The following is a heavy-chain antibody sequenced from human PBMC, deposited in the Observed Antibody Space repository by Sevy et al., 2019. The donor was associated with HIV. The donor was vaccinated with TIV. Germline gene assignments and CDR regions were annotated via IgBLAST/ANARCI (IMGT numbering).Heavy chain of an antibody. V-gene: IGHV3-30*02. D-gene: IGHD3-22*01. CDR3: ATGGYYYDNAAYYALDS. CDR2: IGSDGAYQ. J-gene: IGHJ4*02. CDR1: GCTFSNYA. Sequence: GGSLRLSCAATGCTFSNYAMHWVRQAPGKGMEWVAIIGSDGAYQYHGDSVKGRFTISRDNSKNTLYLQMNNVRVEDTAVYYCATGGYYYDNAAYYALDSWRQGTLVTVSS.